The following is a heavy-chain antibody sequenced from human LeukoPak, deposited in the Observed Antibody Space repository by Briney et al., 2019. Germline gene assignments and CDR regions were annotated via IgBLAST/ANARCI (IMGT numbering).Heavy chain of an antibody. V-gene: IGHV3-30*18. CDR1: GFTFSSYG. J-gene: IGHJ4*02. CDR2: ISYDGSNK. Sequence: QPGRSLRLSCAASGFTFSSYGMHWVRQAPGKGLEWVAVISYDGSNKYYADSVKGRFTISRDNSKNTLYLQMNSLRAEDTAVYYCAKDSEMATAFDYWGQGTLVTVSS. CDR3: AKDSEMATAFDY. D-gene: IGHD5-24*01.